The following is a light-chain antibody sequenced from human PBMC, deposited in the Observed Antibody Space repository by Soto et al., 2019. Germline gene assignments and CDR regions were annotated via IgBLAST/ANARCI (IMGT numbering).Light chain of an antibody. CDR1: QTINSW. J-gene: IGKJ1*01. V-gene: IGKV1-5*03. CDR3: QQYKSYSSWT. CDR2: KAS. Sequence: DIQMTQSPSTLSESVGDRVTITCRASQTINSWLAWYQQKPGKAPKLLIYKASYLQSWVPSTFSGSGSGTEFTLTISSLQPDDFATYYCQQYKSYSSWTFGQGTKVEMK.